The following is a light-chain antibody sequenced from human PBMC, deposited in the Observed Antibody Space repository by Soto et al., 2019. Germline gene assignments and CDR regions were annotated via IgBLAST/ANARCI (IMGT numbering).Light chain of an antibody. CDR1: QSLLHSNGYNY. J-gene: IGKJ1*01. CDR2: LGS. V-gene: IGKV2-28*01. CDR3: MQALQTPRT. Sequence: DIVMTQSPLSLPVTPGEPASISCRSSQSLLHSNGYNYLVWYLQKPGQSPHLLIYLGSYRASGVPDRFSGSGSGTDFTLKINRVEAEDVGVYYCMQALQTPRTFGLGTKVEIK.